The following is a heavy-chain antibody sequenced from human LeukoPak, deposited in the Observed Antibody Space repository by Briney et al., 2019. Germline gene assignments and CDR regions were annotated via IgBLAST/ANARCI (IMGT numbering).Heavy chain of an antibody. J-gene: IGHJ4*02. CDR1: GGSFSRYA. V-gene: IGHV1-2*06. Sequence: ASVKVSCKASGGSFSRYAISWVRQAPGQGLEWMGRINPNSGGTNYAQKFQGRVTMTRDTSISTAYMELSRLRSDDTAVYYCAREYSTSCFPNWGQGTLVTVSS. D-gene: IGHD2-2*01. CDR3: AREYSTSCFPN. CDR2: INPNSGGT.